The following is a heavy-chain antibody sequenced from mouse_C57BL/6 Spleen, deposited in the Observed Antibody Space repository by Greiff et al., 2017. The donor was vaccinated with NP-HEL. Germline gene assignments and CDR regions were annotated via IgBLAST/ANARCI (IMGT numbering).Heavy chain of an antibody. Sequence: QVQLQQPGTDLVKPGASVKLSCKASGYTFTSYWMHWVKQRPGQGLEWIGNINPSNGGTNYNEKFKSKATLTVDKSSSTAYMQLSSLTSEDSAVYYCARLDYYGGYFDVWGTGTTVTVSS. CDR1: GYTFTSYW. CDR2: INPSNGGT. D-gene: IGHD1-1*01. J-gene: IGHJ1*03. CDR3: ARLDYYGGYFDV. V-gene: IGHV1-53*01.